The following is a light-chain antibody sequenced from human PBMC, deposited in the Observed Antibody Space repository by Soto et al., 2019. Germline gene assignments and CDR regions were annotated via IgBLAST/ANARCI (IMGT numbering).Light chain of an antibody. CDR2: AAS. CDR1: QDIGNK. Sequence: IQLTQSPSSLSASVGNRVTITCRASQDIGNKLAWYQQKSGRAPTLLIYAASTLRGGVPSRFSGSGSGTDLTLTISSLQPEDFATYFCQQLNSFPLITFGPGTRVDV. J-gene: IGKJ3*01. V-gene: IGKV1-9*01. CDR3: QQLNSFPLIT.